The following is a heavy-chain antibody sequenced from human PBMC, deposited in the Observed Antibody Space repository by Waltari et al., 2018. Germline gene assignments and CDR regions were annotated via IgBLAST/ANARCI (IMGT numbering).Heavy chain of an antibody. D-gene: IGHD2-8*01. CDR1: GFTFSSYS. V-gene: IGHV3-21*01. CDR2: ISSSSSYI. Sequence: EVQLVESGGGLVKPGGSLRLACAASGFTFSSYSMNWVSQAPGTGLEGVTSISSSSSYIYYADSVKGRFTISRDNAKNSLYLQMNSLRAEDTAVYYCARKYPEARYCTNGVCRGADYFDYWGQGTLVTVSS. CDR3: ARKYPEARYCTNGVCRGADYFDY. J-gene: IGHJ4*02.